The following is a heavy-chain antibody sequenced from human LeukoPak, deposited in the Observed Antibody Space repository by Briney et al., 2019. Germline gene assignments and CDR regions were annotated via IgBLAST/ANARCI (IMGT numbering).Heavy chain of an antibody. Sequence: GASVKVSCKASGYTFTSYYMHWVRQAPGQGLEWMGIINPSGGSTSYAQKFQGRVTMTRDTSTSTVYMELSSLRSEDTAVYYCARGVEKTPDYYDSSGYYDYWGQGTLVTVSS. CDR3: ARGVEKTPDYYDSSGYYDY. J-gene: IGHJ4*02. CDR2: INPSGGST. V-gene: IGHV1-46*01. CDR1: GYTFTSYY. D-gene: IGHD3-22*01.